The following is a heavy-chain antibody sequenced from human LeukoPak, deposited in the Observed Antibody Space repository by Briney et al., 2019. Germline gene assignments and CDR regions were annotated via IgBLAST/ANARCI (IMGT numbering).Heavy chain of an antibody. J-gene: IGHJ3*02. CDR2: ISGSGGST. Sequence: GGSLRLSCAASGFTFSSYAMSWVRQAPGKGLEWVSAISGSGGSTYYADSVKGRFTISRDNSKNTLYLQMNSLRAEDTAVYYCAKDGGYDFWSGYERAAFDIWGQGTMVTVSS. CDR3: AKDGGYDFWSGYERAAFDI. CDR1: GFTFSSYA. D-gene: IGHD3-3*01. V-gene: IGHV3-23*01.